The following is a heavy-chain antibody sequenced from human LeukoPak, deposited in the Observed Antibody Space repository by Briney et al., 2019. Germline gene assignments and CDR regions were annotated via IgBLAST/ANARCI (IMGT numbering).Heavy chain of an antibody. V-gene: IGHV4-34*01. CDR1: GDSISSRDYY. Sequence: SETLSLTCSVSGDSISSRDYYWSWIRQPPGKGLEWIGEINHSGSTNYNPSLKSRVTISVDTSKNQFSLKLSSVTAADTAVYYCARLAPVSVGYWGQGTLVTVSS. J-gene: IGHJ4*02. CDR3: ARLAPVSVGY. CDR2: INHSGST. D-gene: IGHD4-17*01.